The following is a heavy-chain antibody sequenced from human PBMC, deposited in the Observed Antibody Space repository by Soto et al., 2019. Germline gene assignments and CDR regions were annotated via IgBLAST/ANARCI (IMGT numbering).Heavy chain of an antibody. J-gene: IGHJ4*02. V-gene: IGHV1-69*13. Sequence: SVKVSCKASGGTFSSYAISWVRQAPGQGLEWMGGIIPIFGAANYAQKFQGRVTITADESTSTAYMELSSLRSEDTAVYYCARDGGCYWSFDYWGQGTLVTVSS. D-gene: IGHD1-26*01. CDR3: ARDGGCYWSFDY. CDR2: IIPIFGAA. CDR1: GGTFSSYA.